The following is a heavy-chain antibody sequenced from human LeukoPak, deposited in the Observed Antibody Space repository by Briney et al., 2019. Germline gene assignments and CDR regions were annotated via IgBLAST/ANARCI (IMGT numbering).Heavy chain of an antibody. CDR2: ISSSSSAI. CDR3: AREYYDFWSGHMAY. D-gene: IGHD3-3*01. J-gene: IGHJ4*02. CDR1: GFTFSSYS. Sequence: GGSLRLSCAASGFTFSSYSMNWVRQAPGKGLEWISYISSSSSAIYYADSVKGRFTISRDNAKNSLYLQMNSLRAEDTAVYYCAREYYDFWSGHMAYWGQGTLVTVSS. V-gene: IGHV3-21*05.